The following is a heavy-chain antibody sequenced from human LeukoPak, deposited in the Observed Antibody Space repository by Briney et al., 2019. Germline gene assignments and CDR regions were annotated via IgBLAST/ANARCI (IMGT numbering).Heavy chain of an antibody. D-gene: IGHD2-2*02. CDR2: IIPILGIA. CDR1: GGTFSSYA. Sequence: SVKVSCKASGGTFSSYAISWVRQARGQGLEWMGRIIPILGIANYAQKFQGRVTITADKSTSTAYMELSSLRSEDTAVYYCARSVVVPAAILDWFDPWGQGTLVTVSS. V-gene: IGHV1-69*04. CDR3: ARSVVVPAAILDWFDP. J-gene: IGHJ5*02.